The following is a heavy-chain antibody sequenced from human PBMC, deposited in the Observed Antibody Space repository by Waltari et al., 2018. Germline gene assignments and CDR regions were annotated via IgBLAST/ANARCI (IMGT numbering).Heavy chain of an antibody. CDR3: ARLTKPTYYDFWSGYYYNWFDP. CDR2: INHSGST. CDR1: GGSFSGYY. J-gene: IGHJ5*02. Sequence: QVQLQQWGAGLLKPSETLSLTCAVYGGSFSGYYWSWIRQPPGKGLEWIGEINHSGSTNHHPALKSRFTKSVDTSKNQFSLKLGLVTAADTAVYYCARLTKPTYYDFWSGYYYNWFDPWGQGTLVTVSS. D-gene: IGHD3-3*01. V-gene: IGHV4-34*01.